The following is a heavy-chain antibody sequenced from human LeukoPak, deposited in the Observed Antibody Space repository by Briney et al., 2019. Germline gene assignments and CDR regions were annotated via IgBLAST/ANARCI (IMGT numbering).Heavy chain of an antibody. D-gene: IGHD1-26*01. Sequence: GGSLRLSCAASGFTVSSNYMSWVRQAPGKGLEWVSVIYSGGSTYYTDSVKGRFAISRDISKNTLYLQMNSLRAEDTAVYYCAVVGATTDDYWGQGTLVTVSS. CDR2: IYSGGST. CDR1: GFTVSSNY. J-gene: IGHJ4*02. V-gene: IGHV3-66*01. CDR3: AVVGATTDDY.